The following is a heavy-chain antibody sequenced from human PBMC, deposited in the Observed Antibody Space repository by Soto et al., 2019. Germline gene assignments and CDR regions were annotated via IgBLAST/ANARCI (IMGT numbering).Heavy chain of an antibody. Sequence: PSETLSLTCTVSGGSISSYYWSWIRQPPGKGLEWIGYIYYSGSTNYNPSLKSRVTISVDTSKNQFSLKLSSVTAADTAVYYFVRDWPARRSSGYCGKGT. CDR1: GGSISSYY. V-gene: IGHV4-59*12. D-gene: IGHD6-6*01. CDR3: VRDWPARRSSGY. J-gene: IGHJ4*02. CDR2: IYYSGST.